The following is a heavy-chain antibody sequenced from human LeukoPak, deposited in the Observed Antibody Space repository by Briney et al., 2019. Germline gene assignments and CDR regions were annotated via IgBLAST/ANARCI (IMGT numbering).Heavy chain of an antibody. D-gene: IGHD3-22*01. V-gene: IGHV3-20*04. J-gene: IGHJ6*03. CDR3: ARAPYYYDSSGYYYYYYYMDV. Sequence: GGSLRLSCAASGFTFSSYWMHWVRQAPGKGLEWVSGINWNGGSTGYADSVKGRFTISRDNAKNSLYLQMNSLRAEDTALYYCARAPYYYDSSGYYYYYYYMDVWGKGTTVTVSS. CDR2: INWNGGST. CDR1: GFTFSSYW.